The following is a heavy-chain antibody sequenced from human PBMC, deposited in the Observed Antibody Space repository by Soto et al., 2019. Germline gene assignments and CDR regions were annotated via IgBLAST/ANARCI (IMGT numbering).Heavy chain of an antibody. CDR1: GGSFNGYI. CDR2: INHSGSA. J-gene: IGHJ4*02. CDR3: ARGLISGSHYSGGWYYFDY. D-gene: IGHD1-26*01. V-gene: IGHV4-34*01. Sequence: QVQLQQWGAGLLKPSETLSLTCAVYGGSFNGYIWSWIRQPPGKGLQWIGQINHSGSANYNPSLMSRVTIAVHTSNRPFSLELSSVTATDTAVYYCARGLISGSHYSGGWYYFDYWGQGTVVTVSS.